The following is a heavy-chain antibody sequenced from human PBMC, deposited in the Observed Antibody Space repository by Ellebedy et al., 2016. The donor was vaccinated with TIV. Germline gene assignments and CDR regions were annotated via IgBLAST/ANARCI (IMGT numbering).Heavy chain of an antibody. D-gene: IGHD6-19*01. V-gene: IGHV4-34*01. CDR3: ARDSKKGWDFDI. CDR1: GGSLSGYY. J-gene: IGHJ3*02. CDR2: MNQSGNT. Sequence: SETLSLTCAAYGGSLSGYYWSWVRQSPGKGLEWIGEMNQSGNTNYNPSLKSRVTLSVDSFKNQFSLKLNSVTAADTAVYYCARDSKKGWDFDIWGQGTMVTVSS.